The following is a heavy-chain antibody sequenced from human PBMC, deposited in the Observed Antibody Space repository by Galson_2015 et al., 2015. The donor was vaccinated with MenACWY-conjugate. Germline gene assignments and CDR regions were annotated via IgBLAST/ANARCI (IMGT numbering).Heavy chain of an antibody. Sequence: QSGAEVKKPGESLTISCTGSGYTFPTYWIGWVRQLPGKGLEWMGLISPGDSETRYSPAFQGQATISADKSISTAYVQWDSLQASDTAMYYCARHPPGGRGMDVWGQGTTVTVSS. CDR1: GYTFPTYW. CDR2: ISPGDSET. D-gene: IGHD1-26*01. V-gene: IGHV5-51*01. J-gene: IGHJ6*02. CDR3: ARHPPGGRGMDV.